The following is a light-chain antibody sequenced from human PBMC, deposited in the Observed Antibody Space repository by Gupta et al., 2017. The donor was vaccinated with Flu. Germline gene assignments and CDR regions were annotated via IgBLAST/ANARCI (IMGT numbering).Light chain of an antibody. J-gene: IGLJ1*01. V-gene: IGLV2-11*01. CDR2: EVS. Sequence: QSALPQPRSVSGSPGQPVTISCTGTISDVGGFNYVSWYQQRPGKVPKLMIYEVSKRPSGVPDRFSGSKSGDTASLTISGLQGEDEADYYCCSYAGIYTFVFGTGTKVTVL. CDR3: CSYAGIYTFV. CDR1: ISDVGGFNY.